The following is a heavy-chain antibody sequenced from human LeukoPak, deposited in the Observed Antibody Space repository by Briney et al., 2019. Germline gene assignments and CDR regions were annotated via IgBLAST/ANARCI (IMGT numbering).Heavy chain of an antibody. J-gene: IGHJ4*02. CDR3: ARDGGFDGGAVAGTGGSVY. CDR2: ISTYNGNT. Sequence: VASVKVSCKASGYTFTSYPISWVRQAPGQGLEWMGWISTYNGNTNYAQKFQGRVTMTRDTSISTAYMELSRLRSDDTAVYYCARDGGFDGGAVAGTGGSVYWGQGTLVTVSS. CDR1: GYTFTSYP. D-gene: IGHD6-19*01. V-gene: IGHV1-18*01.